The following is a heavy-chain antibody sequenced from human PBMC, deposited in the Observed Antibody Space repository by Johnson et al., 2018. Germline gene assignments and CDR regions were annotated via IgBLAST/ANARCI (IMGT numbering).Heavy chain of an antibody. D-gene: IGHD2-21*02. CDR1: GFAFSDYN. V-gene: IGHV3-21*01. J-gene: IGHJ4*02. CDR2: ISSSSIYI. CDR3: AGGAYWRGDCLSPLDY. Sequence: EVQLVESGGGLVKPGGSLRLSCAASGFAFSDYNMNWVRQAPGKGLEWVSSISSSSIYIYYADSEKGRFTISRDNAKNSLSLQVNRLRAEDTAVYYCAGGAYWRGDCLSPLDYWGQGTLVTVSS.